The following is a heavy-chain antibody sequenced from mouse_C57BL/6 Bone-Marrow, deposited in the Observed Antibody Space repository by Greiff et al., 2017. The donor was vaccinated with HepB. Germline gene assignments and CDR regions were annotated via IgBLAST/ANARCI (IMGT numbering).Heavy chain of an antibody. CDR1: GFTLSDYY. V-gene: IGHV5-12*01. CDR2: ISNGGGST. D-gene: IGHD1-1*01. CDR3: ARHEVTTVVADWYFDV. Sequence: EVQLVESGGGLVQPGGSLKLSCAASGFTLSDYYMYWVRQTPEKRLEWVAYISNGGGSTYYPDTVKGRFTISRDNAKNTLYLQMSRLKSEDTAMYYCARHEVTTVVADWYFDVWGTGTTVTVSS. J-gene: IGHJ1*03.